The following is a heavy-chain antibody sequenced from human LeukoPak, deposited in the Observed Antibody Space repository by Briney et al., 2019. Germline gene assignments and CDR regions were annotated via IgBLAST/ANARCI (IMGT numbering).Heavy chain of an antibody. CDR3: ARDEINYGSGSYFDF. J-gene: IGHJ4*02. Sequence: PSETLSLTCTVSGDSIRTYHWNWIRQSPGKGLEWIGSAHYSGSGNHNPSLKSRLTISVDTSKNQVSLKLSSITAADTAVYYRARDEINYGSGSYFDFWGQGTLVTVSS. CDR2: AHYSGSG. CDR1: GDSIRTYH. D-gene: IGHD3-10*01. V-gene: IGHV4-59*01.